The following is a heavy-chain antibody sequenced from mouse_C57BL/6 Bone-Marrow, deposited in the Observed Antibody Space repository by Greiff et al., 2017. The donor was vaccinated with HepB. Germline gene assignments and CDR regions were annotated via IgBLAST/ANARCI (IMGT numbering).Heavy chain of an antibody. CDR2: IWRGGST. Sequence: VQLQESGPGLVQPSQSLSITCTVSGFSLTSYGVHWVRQSPGKGLEWLGVIWRGGSTDYNAAFMSRLSITKDNSKSQVFFKMNSLQADDTAIYYCAKPYGSSYWYFDVWGTGTTVTVSS. CDR1: GFSLTSYG. CDR3: AKPYGSSYWYFDV. J-gene: IGHJ1*03. D-gene: IGHD1-1*01. V-gene: IGHV2-5*01.